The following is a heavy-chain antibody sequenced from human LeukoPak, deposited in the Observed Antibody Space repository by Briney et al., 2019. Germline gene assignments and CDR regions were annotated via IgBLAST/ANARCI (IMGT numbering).Heavy chain of an antibody. J-gene: IGHJ4*02. CDR2: MNPNSGNT. CDR1: GYTFTSYD. CDR3: ARSSRRVVIMSY. V-gene: IGHV1-8*01. Sequence: VASVKVSCKASGYTFTSYDINWVRRAPGQGLEWMGWMNPNSGNTGYAQKFQGRVTMTRNTSISTAYMELSSLRSEDTAVYYCARSSRRVVIMSYWGQGTLVTVSS. D-gene: IGHD3-3*01.